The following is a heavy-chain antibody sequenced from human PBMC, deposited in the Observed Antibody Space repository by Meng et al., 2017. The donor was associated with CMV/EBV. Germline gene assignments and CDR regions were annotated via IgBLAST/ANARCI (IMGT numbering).Heavy chain of an antibody. CDR2: IYWNDDK. Sequence: FAGFSLRTSGLGLGCIRHPPGKALEWLALIYWNDDKRYSPSLKSRLTITKDTSKNQVVLTMTNMDPVDTATYYCAHSAGRFGEKEFDPWGQGTLVTVSS. J-gene: IGHJ5*02. D-gene: IGHD3-10*01. V-gene: IGHV2-5*01. CDR1: GFSLRTSGLG. CDR3: AHSAGRFGEKEFDP.